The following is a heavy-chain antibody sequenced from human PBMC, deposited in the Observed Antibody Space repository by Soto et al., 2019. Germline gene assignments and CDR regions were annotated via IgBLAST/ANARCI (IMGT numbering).Heavy chain of an antibody. CDR1: GFTFSSYS. V-gene: IGHV3-21*01. CDR2: ISTSSSYI. J-gene: IGHJ4*02. Sequence: GGSLRLSCAASGFTFSSYSMNWVRQAPGKGLEWVSSISTSSSYIYYADSVKGRFTISRDNAKNSLYLQMNSLRAEDTAVYYCARGRGDTAMVPSNFDYWGQGTLVTVSS. D-gene: IGHD5-18*01. CDR3: ARGRGDTAMVPSNFDY.